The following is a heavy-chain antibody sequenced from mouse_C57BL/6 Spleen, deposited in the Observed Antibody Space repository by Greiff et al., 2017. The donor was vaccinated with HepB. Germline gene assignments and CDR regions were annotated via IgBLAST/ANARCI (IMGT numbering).Heavy chain of an antibody. Sequence: QVHVKQSGPELVKPGASVKISCKASGYAFSSSWMNWVKQRPGKGLEWIGRIYPGDGDTNYNGKFKGKATLTADKSSSTAYMQLSSLTSEDSAVYFCAREHYYGSSSFAYWGQGTLVTVSA. CDR1: GYAFSSSW. V-gene: IGHV1-82*01. CDR3: AREHYYGSSSFAY. J-gene: IGHJ3*01. CDR2: IYPGDGDT. D-gene: IGHD1-1*01.